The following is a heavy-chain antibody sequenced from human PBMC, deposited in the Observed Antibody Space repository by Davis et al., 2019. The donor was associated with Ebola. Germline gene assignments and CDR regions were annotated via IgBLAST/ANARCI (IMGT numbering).Heavy chain of an antibody. CDR3: ARGRRSDVYGGYSDY. Sequence: AASVKVSCKASGYTFTSYGISWVRQAPGQGLEWMGWISAYNGNTNYAQKLQGRVTMTRDTSTSTVYMELSSLRSEDTAVYYCARGRRSDVYGGYSDYWGQGTLVTVSS. CDR2: ISAYNGNT. J-gene: IGHJ4*02. V-gene: IGHV1-18*01. D-gene: IGHD2-8*01. CDR1: GYTFTSYG.